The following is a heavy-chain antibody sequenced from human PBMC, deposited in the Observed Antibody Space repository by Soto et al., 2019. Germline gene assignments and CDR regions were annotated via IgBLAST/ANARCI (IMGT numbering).Heavy chain of an antibody. CDR2: ISYSGST. J-gene: IGHJ4*02. CDR1: GDSMTTVGYY. Sequence: QVQLQESGPGLVKPSQTLSLTCTVSGDSMTTVGYYWTWIRQHPGQGLEWIGFISYSGSTYYSSSLKGRVAISADTSKNQFSLKLNSVTAADTAVYYCTRGDYWGLGTLVTVSS. V-gene: IGHV4-31*03. CDR3: TRGDY.